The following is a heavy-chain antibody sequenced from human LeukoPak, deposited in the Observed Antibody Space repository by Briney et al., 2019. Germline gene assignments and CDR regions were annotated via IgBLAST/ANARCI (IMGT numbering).Heavy chain of an antibody. CDR2: IYYSGST. CDR3: ASIHCSGGRCYLGHFQH. D-gene: IGHD2-15*01. Sequence: PSETLSLTCAVSGGSISSGSDYWGWIRQPPGKGLEWIGSIYYSGSTYYNPSLKSRVTVSVDTSENQFSLKLSSVTAADTAVYYCASIHCSGGRCYLGHFQHWGQGTLVTVSS. V-gene: IGHV4-39*01. CDR1: GGSISSGSDY. J-gene: IGHJ1*01.